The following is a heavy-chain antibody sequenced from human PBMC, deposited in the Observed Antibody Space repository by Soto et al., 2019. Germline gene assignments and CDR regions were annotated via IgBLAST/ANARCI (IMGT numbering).Heavy chain of an antibody. J-gene: IGHJ5*02. Sequence: QVPLQESGPGLVEPAGTLSLTCAVSSDSIGSTNWWSWVRQPPGKGLEWIGEIYHRGNTNYSPSFKSRVPISVDNSKIQFTLKLSSVTAADTAMSYCTKRACPSTSCYYANFDPGGQGTLV. CDR2: IYHRGNT. D-gene: IGHD2-2*01. CDR1: SDSIGSTNW. CDR3: TKRACPSTSCYYANFDP. V-gene: IGHV4-4*02.